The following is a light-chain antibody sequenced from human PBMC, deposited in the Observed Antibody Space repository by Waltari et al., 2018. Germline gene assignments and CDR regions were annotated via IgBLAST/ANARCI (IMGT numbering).Light chain of an antibody. CDR1: SSDVGGYNY. CDR2: EVS. Sequence: QSALTQPPSASGSPGQSVTISCTGTSSDVGGYNYVPWYQQHPGKVPERMIYEVSKRPSGVPNRFSGSKSGNTASLTVSGLQAEDEADYYCSSYAGSNKNVFGTGTKVTVL. J-gene: IGLJ1*01. V-gene: IGLV2-8*01. CDR3: SSYAGSNKNV.